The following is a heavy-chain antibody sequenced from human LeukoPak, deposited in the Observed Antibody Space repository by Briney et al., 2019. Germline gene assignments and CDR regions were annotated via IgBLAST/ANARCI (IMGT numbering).Heavy chain of an antibody. D-gene: IGHD6-6*01. J-gene: IGHJ4*02. CDR1: GGSISSLY. CDR2: IYYTGST. CDR3: ARHRAYSSSSPFDY. V-gene: IGHV4-59*08. Sequence: SETLSLTCSVSGGSISSLYWSWIRQPPGKGLEWIGYIYYTGSTNYNPSLKSRVTMFVDMSKNQFSLGLSSVTAADTAVYHCARHRAYSSSSPFDYWGQGTLVTVSS.